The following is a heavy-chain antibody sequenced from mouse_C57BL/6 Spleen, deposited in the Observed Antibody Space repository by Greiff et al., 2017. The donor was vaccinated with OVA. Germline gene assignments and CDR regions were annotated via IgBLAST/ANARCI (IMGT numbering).Heavy chain of an antibody. V-gene: IGHV5-4*01. J-gene: IGHJ4*01. D-gene: IGHD2-4*01. CDR2: ISDGGSYT. CDR3: ARRGDYDGDYYAMDY. CDR1: GFTFSSYA. Sequence: EVHLVESGGGLVKPGGSLKLSCAASGFTFSSYAMSWVRQTPEKRLEWVATISDGGSYTYYPDNVKGRFTISRDNAKNNLYLQMSHLKSEDTAMYYCARRGDYDGDYYAMDYWGQGTSVTVSS.